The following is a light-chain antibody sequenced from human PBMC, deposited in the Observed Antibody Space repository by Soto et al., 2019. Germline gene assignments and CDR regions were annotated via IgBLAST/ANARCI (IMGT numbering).Light chain of an antibody. CDR2: STN. CDR1: RSNIGSNT. CDR3: TAWDGSLDIVL. J-gene: IGLJ2*01. V-gene: IGLV1-44*01. Sequence: QSVLTQPPSASGTPGQRVTISCSGGRSNIGSNTVNWYQQLPGSAPKLLIYSTNQRPSGVPDRFSGSKSGTSAALAISGLQSVDEADYYCTAWDGSLDIVLIGGGTKLTVL.